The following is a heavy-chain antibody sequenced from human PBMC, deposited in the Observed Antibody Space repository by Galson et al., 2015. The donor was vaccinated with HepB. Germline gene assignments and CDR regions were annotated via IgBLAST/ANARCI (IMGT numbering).Heavy chain of an antibody. CDR2: ISYDGTNK. Sequence: SLRLSCAAPGFIFSSYALHWVRQAPGKGLEWVAHISYDGTNKHYADSVKGRFTISRDKSKNTLYLHMNSQREEDTAVYYCAREGEYFFDYWGQGTLVTVTS. J-gene: IGHJ4*02. V-gene: IGHV3-30*04. CDR1: GFIFSSYA. CDR3: AREGEYFFDY.